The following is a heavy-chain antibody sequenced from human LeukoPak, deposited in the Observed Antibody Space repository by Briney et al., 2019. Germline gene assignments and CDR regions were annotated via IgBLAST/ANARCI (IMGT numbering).Heavy chain of an antibody. V-gene: IGHV3-30*01. J-gene: IGHJ4*02. D-gene: IGHD3-10*01. CDR1: GFSFSTYA. CDR3: ARDSTYYYDSGSSGPHYFDN. CDR2: ISSGATYE. Sequence: GGSLRLSCAASGFSFSTYAMHWVRQAPGKGLEWVSLISSGATYEYYADSVKGRFTISIDNSKNTLYLQLNSLRAEDTAVYYCARDSTYYYDSGSSGPHYFDNWGQGTLVTVSS.